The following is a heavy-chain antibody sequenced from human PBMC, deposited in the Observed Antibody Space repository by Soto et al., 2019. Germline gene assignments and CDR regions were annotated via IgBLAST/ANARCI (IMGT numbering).Heavy chain of an antibody. V-gene: IGHV3-30-3*01. CDR2: ISYDGSKK. Sequence: PGGSLRLSCAASGFTFSNCAMHWVRQAPGKGLEWVTIISYDGSKKYYADSVKGRFTISRDNSKNTLCLQMNSLRAEDTAVYYCARGPYYYDSSGYYDLDYWGQGTLVTVSS. J-gene: IGHJ4*02. CDR3: ARGPYYYDSSGYYDLDY. CDR1: GFTFSNCA. D-gene: IGHD3-22*01.